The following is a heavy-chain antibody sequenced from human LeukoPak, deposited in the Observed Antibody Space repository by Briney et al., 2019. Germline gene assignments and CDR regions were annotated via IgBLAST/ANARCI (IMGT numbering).Heavy chain of an antibody. V-gene: IGHV3-15*01. CDR1: GFTFSNAW. D-gene: IGHD6-13*01. Sequence: GGSLRLSCAASGFTFSNAWMSWVRQAPGKGLEWVGRIKRKTDGGTTDYAAPVKGRFTISRDDSKNTLYLQMNSLKTEDTAVYYCTTGEGIAAAGGSWTWGQGTLVTVSS. CDR2: IKRKTDGGTT. CDR3: TTGEGIAAAGGSWT. J-gene: IGHJ5*02.